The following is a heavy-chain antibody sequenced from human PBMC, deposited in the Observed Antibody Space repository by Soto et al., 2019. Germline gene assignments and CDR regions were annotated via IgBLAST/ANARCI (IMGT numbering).Heavy chain of an antibody. Sequence: SETLSLTCAVSGGSISSGGYSWSWIRQPPGKGLEWIGYIYHSGSTYYNPSLKSRVTISVDRSKNQFSLKLSSVTAADTAVYYCASWTSLGYWGQGSLVTVSS. CDR1: GGSISSGGYS. CDR3: ASWTSLGY. D-gene: IGHD1-1*01. V-gene: IGHV4-30-2*01. J-gene: IGHJ4*02. CDR2: IYHSGST.